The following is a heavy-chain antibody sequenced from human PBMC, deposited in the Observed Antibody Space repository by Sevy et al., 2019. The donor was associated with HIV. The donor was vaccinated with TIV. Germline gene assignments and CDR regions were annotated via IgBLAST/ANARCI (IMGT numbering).Heavy chain of an antibody. CDR1: GGSISSSSYY. Sequence: SETLSLTCTVSGGSISSSSYYWGWIRQPPGKGLEWIGSIYYSGNTYYNPSLKSRVTISVDTSKNQFSLKLSSVTAADTAVYYCARPIMITFGGVIVSVYFDYWGQGTLVTVSS. CDR2: IYYSGNT. CDR3: ARPIMITFGGVIVSVYFDY. D-gene: IGHD3-16*02. V-gene: IGHV4-39*01. J-gene: IGHJ4*02.